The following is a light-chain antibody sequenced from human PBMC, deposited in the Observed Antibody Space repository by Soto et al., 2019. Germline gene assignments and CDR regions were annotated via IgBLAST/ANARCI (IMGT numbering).Light chain of an antibody. CDR1: QSVSSN. V-gene: IGKV3-15*01. CDR3: HQYDNWPKT. Sequence: EVVVTQSPATLSVSPGERATLSCRASQSVSSNLAWYQQKPGQAPRLLIYGASTRATGIPARFSGSGSGTEFTLTISSLQSEDSAVCYCHQYDNWPKTFGQGTRLEIK. CDR2: GAS. J-gene: IGKJ5*01.